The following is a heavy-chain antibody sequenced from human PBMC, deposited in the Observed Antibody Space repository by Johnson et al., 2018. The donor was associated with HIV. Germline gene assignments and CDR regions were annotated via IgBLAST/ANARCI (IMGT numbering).Heavy chain of an antibody. D-gene: IGHD3-9*01. V-gene: IGHV3-30*02. J-gene: IGHJ3*02. Sequence: QVQLVESGGGVVQPGGSLRLSCAASGFTFSSYGMHWVRQAPGKGLEWVAFIRYDGSNKYYADSVKGRFRISRDNSKNTLYLQMNSLIAEDTAVYYCAREEGTDILTRGDAFDIWGQGTMVTVSS. CDR3: AREEGTDILTRGDAFDI. CDR2: IRYDGSNK. CDR1: GFTFSSYG.